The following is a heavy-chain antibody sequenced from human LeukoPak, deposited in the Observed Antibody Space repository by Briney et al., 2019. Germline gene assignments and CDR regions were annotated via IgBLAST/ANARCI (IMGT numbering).Heavy chain of an antibody. CDR1: GFTVSAYA. V-gene: IGHV3-23*01. J-gene: IGHJ4*02. CDR2: IYDDNT. D-gene: IGHD4-11*01. CDR3: AKEGPYSNYFEY. Sequence: GVSLRLSCAASGFTVSAYAMAWVRQAPGKGLEWVSTIYDDNTYYADSVKGRFAISTDNSKNTLYLQMNSLRAEDTAVYYCAKEGPYSNYFEYWGQGSLVTVSS.